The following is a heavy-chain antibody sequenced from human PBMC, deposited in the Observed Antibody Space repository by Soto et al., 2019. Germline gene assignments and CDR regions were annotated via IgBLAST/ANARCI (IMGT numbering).Heavy chain of an antibody. CDR1: GFTFSSYA. J-gene: IGHJ3*01. D-gene: IGHD6-19*01. V-gene: IGHV3-23*01. Sequence: GGSLRLSCAASGFTFSSYAMSWVRQAPGKGLEWVSAISGSGGSTYYADSVKGRFTISRDNSKNTLYLQMNSLRAEDTAVYYCAKGSRGSGWYEDTGWGQGTMVTVSS. CDR2: ISGSGGST. CDR3: AKGSRGSGWYEDTG.